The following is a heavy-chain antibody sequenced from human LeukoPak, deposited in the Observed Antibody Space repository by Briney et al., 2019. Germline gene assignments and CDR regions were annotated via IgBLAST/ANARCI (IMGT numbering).Heavy chain of an antibody. CDR3: ARDYSSSWSRSAFDI. V-gene: IGHV3-33*01. D-gene: IGHD6-13*01. CDR2: IWYDGSNK. CDR1: GFTFSSYG. J-gene: IGHJ3*02. Sequence: GRSLRLSCAASGFTFSSYGMHWVRQAPGKGLEWVAVIWYDGSNKYYADSVKGRFTISRDNSKNTLYLQMNSLRAEDTAVYYCARDYSSSWSRSAFDIWGQGTMVTVSS.